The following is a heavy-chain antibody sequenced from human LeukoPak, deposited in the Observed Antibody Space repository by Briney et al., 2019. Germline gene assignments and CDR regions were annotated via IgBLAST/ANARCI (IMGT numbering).Heavy chain of an antibody. CDR3: GEIIAVAGTALDY. V-gene: IGHV4-39*01. D-gene: IGHD6-19*01. CDR2: IYYSGST. Sequence: SETLSLTCTVSGGSISSSSYYWGWIRQPPGKGLEWIGSIYYSGSTYYNPSLKSRVTISVDTSKNQFSLKLSSVTAADTAVYYFGEIIAVAGTALDYWGQGTLVTVSS. J-gene: IGHJ4*02. CDR1: GGSISSSSYY.